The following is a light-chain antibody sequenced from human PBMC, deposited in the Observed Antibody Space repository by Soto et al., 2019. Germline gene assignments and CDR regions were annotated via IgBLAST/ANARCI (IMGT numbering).Light chain of an antibody. J-gene: IGLJ2*01. V-gene: IGLV4-69*01. CDR3: QTWDTGIRVV. CDR1: SGHSSYA. Sequence: QLVLTQSPSASASLGASVKLTCTLSSGHSSYAIAWHQQQPEKGPRYLMKLNSDGSHSKGDGIPDRFSGSSSGAERYLTISSLQSEDETDYYCQTWDTGIRVVFGGGTKLTFL. CDR2: LNSDGSH.